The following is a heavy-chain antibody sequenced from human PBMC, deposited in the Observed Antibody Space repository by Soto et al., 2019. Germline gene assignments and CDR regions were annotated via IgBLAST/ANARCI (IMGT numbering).Heavy chain of an antibody. D-gene: IGHD3-22*01. CDR1: GFTFSSYS. Sequence: GGSLRLSCAASGFTFSSYSMNWVRQAPGKGLEWVSYISSSSSTIYYADSVKGRFTISRDNAKNSMYLQMNSLRDEDTAVYYCARWGYYYDSSGYYSPPHDAFDIWGQGTMVTVSS. CDR3: ARWGYYYDSSGYYSPPHDAFDI. J-gene: IGHJ3*02. V-gene: IGHV3-48*02. CDR2: ISSSSSTI.